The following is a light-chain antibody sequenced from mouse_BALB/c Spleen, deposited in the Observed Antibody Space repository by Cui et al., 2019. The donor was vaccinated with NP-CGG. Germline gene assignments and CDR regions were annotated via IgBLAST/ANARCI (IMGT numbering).Light chain of an antibody. CDR2: GTN. J-gene: IGLJ1*01. Sequence: HAVVTQESALTTSPGETVTLACPSSTGAVTTSNYANWVQEKPDHLFTGLIGGTNNRVPGVPARFSGSLIGDKAALTITGAQTEDEAIYFCALWYSNHWVFGGGTKLTVL. V-gene: IGLV1*01. CDR3: ALWYSNHWV. CDR1: TGAVTTSNY.